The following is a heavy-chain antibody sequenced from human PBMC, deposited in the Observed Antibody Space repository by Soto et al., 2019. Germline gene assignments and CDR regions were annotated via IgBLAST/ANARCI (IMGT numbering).Heavy chain of an antibody. CDR2: IYYSGST. CDR1: GGSISSSSYY. Sequence: SETLSLTCTVSGGSISSSSYYWGWIRQPPGKGLEWIRSIYYSGSTYYNPSLKSRVTISVDTSKNQFSLKLSSVTAADTAVYYCARDGGHSGYDSYCDYMDVWGKGTTVTVSS. J-gene: IGHJ6*03. V-gene: IGHV4-39*07. CDR3: ARDGGHSGYDSYCDYMDV. D-gene: IGHD5-12*01.